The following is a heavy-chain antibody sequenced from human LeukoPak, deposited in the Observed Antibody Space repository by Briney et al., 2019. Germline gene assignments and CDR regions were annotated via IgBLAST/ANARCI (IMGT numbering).Heavy chain of an antibody. Sequence: GASVKVSCEASGYTFTSYGISWVRQAPGQGLEWMGWISAYNGNTNYAQKLQGRVTMTTDTSTSTAYMELRSLRSDDTAVYYCAREGYTSGWYWFDPWGQGTLVTVSS. J-gene: IGHJ5*02. D-gene: IGHD6-19*01. CDR2: ISAYNGNT. V-gene: IGHV1-18*01. CDR1: GYTFTSYG. CDR3: AREGYTSGWYWFDP.